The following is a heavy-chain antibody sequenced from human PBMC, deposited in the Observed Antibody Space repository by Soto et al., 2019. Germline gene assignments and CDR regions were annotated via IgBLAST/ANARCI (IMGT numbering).Heavy chain of an antibody. CDR1: GFTFSGSA. J-gene: IGHJ4*02. V-gene: IGHV3-73*02. D-gene: IGHD3-10*01. CDR3: CAIRGGQPDY. Sequence: EVQLVESGGGLVQPGGSLKLSCAASGFTFSGSAMHWVRQASGKGLEWVGRIRSKPNSYATAYAASVKGRFTISRDDSKNAAYLQMNGPKTEGTAVYSCCAIRGGQPDYWGQGTLVTVSS. CDR2: IRSKPNSYAT.